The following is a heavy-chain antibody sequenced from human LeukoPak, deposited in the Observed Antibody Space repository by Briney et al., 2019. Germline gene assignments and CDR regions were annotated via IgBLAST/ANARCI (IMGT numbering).Heavy chain of an antibody. CDR3: AKGLYDGGGYYLDY. CDR1: GFTFRSYG. Sequence: GGSLRLSCAASGFTFRSYGMHWVRQAPGKGLEWVAVISFDGSNEYYADSAKGRFTISRDNSKNTLYLQMNSLRAEDTAVYYCAKGLYDGGGYYLDYWGQGTLVTVSS. D-gene: IGHD3-22*01. J-gene: IGHJ4*02. CDR2: ISFDGSNE. V-gene: IGHV3-30*18.